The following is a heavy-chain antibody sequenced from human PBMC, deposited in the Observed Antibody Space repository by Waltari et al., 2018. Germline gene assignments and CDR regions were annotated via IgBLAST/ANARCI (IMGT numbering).Heavy chain of an antibody. Sequence: EVQLVESGGDLVKPAGSLRLSCAASGLTFSAAWRSWVGRAPGKGLEGVGRIKSKTDGGTIDYAAPVKGRFTISREDSKNTLYLQMNSLKTEDTGVYYCAVVITPQGTDYWGQGTLVTVSS. V-gene: IGHV3-15*01. CDR3: AVVITPQGTDY. J-gene: IGHJ4*02. CDR1: GLTFSAAW. CDR2: IKSKTDGGTI. D-gene: IGHD3-22*01.